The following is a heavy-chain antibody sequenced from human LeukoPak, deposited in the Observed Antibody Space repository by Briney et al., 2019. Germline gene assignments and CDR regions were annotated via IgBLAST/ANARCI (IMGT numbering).Heavy chain of an antibody. V-gene: IGHV4-4*07. J-gene: IGHJ5*02. Sequence: SETLSLTCTVSGDSIDSYYWSWIRQPAGKGLEWIRRMYTSGGTNYNPSLKSRVTMSVDTSKNQFSLRLSSVTAADTAVYYCARESVVPTAMRQTNWFDPWGQGTLVTVSS. CDR1: GDSIDSYY. CDR2: MYTSGGT. D-gene: IGHD2-2*01. CDR3: ARESVVPTAMRQTNWFDP.